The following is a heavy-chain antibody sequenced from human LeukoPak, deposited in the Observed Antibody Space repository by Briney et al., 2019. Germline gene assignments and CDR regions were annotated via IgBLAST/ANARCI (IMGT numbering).Heavy chain of an antibody. Sequence: GGSLRLSCAASGFTFSRYSMNWVRQAPGKGLEWVASISSTSTFIYSADSVKGRFTFSRDTAKNSLFLQMNSLRAEDTAIYYCARDYFDSSDYPQTYYYYYMDVWGKGTTVTVSS. J-gene: IGHJ6*03. D-gene: IGHD3-22*01. CDR1: GFTFSRYS. V-gene: IGHV3-21*01. CDR3: ARDYFDSSDYPQTYYYYYMDV. CDR2: ISSTSTFI.